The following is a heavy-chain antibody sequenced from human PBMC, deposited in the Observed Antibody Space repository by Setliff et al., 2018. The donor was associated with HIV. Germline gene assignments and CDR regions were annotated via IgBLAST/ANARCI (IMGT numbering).Heavy chain of an antibody. CDR2: ISYDGSNK. V-gene: IGHV3-30*04. CDR1: GFTFSSYA. Sequence: SLRLSCAASGFTFSSYAMHWVRQAPGKGLEWVAVISYDGSNKYYADSVKGRFTISRGNSKNTLYLQMNSLRDEDTAVYYCAKDHYGMDVWGQGTTVTVSS. CDR3: AKDHYGMDV. J-gene: IGHJ6*02.